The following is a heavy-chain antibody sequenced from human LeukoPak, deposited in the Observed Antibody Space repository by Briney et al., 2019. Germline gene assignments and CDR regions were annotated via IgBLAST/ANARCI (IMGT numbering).Heavy chain of an antibody. Sequence: EGSLRLSCAASGFTFSDYYMSWIRQAPGKGLEWVSYISSSGSTIYYADSVKGRFTISRDNAKNSLYLQMNSLRAEDTAVYYCAREGWTRYCSSTSCSYYYYGMDVWGQGTTVTVSS. D-gene: IGHD2-2*01. J-gene: IGHJ6*02. CDR3: AREGWTRYCSSTSCSYYYYGMDV. CDR1: GFTFSDYY. CDR2: ISSSGSTI. V-gene: IGHV3-11*01.